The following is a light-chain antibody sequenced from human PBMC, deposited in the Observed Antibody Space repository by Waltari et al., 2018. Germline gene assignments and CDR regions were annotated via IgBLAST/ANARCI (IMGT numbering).Light chain of an antibody. CDR1: QSDSSN. Sequence: EIVMTQSPATLSVSPGDRATLSCRASQSDSSNLAWYQQKPGQAPRLLIYGASTRATGIPARFSGTGSGTEFTLTISSLQSEDFAVYYCQQYNNWPPLFTFGPGTKVDMK. CDR2: GAS. J-gene: IGKJ3*01. CDR3: QQYNNWPPLFT. V-gene: IGKV3D-15*01.